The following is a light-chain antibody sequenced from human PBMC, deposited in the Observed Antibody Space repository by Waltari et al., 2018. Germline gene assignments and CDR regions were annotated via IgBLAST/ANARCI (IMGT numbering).Light chain of an antibody. CDR1: SSDVGGYNY. Sequence: QSALTQPPSASGSPGQSVTVSCTGTSSDVGGYNYVSWYQQHPGKAPKLMLYEVSKRPSGVPDRFSGSKSGNTASLTVSGLHAEDEADYYCSSYAGSEVVIFGGGTKLTVL. V-gene: IGLV2-8*01. CDR2: EVS. J-gene: IGLJ2*01. CDR3: SSYAGSEVVI.